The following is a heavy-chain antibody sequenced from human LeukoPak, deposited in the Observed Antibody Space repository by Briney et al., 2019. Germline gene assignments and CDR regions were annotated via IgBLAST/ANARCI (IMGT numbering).Heavy chain of an antibody. CDR1: GGSISSYY. CDR3: ARAYNRFGVDYMDV. D-gene: IGHD3-10*01. V-gene: IGHV4-4*07. J-gene: IGHJ6*03. CDR2: IYTTGST. Sequence: SETLSLTCTVSGGSISSYYWSWIRQPAGKGLEWIGRIYTTGSTNYNPSLKSRVTISVDTSKNQFSLKLSSVTAADTALYYCARAYNRFGVDYMDVWDKGTTVTISS.